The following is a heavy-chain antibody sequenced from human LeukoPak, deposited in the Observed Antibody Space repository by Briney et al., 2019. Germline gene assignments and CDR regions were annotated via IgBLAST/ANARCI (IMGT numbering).Heavy chain of an antibody. D-gene: IGHD1-26*01. V-gene: IGHV4-59*01. CDR1: GGSISDYY. J-gene: IGHJ4*02. CDR2: IYDSGST. CDR3: ARGGSYLGHCDY. Sequence: SETLSLTCTVSGGSISDYYWSWIREPPGKGRGWIGDIYDSGSTNYNPSLKSRVTISVDTSKNKCSLKLSSVTAADTAVYYSARGGSYLGHCDYWGQGSLVTVSS.